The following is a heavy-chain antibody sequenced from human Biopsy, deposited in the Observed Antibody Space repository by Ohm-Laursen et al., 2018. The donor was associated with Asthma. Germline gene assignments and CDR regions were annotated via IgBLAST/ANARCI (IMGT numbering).Heavy chain of an antibody. D-gene: IGHD2-15*01. CDR2: ISGSGGST. J-gene: IGHJ4*02. Sequence: SLRLSCTASGFTFGNFWMSWVRQPPGKGLEWVSTISGSGGSTYYADSVKGRFTISRDNSKNTLHLQMNSLRAEDTAVYYCAKAREDIVVVVAVSDSWGQGTLVTVSS. CDR3: AKAREDIVVVVAVSDS. CDR1: GFTFGNFW. V-gene: IGHV3-23*01.